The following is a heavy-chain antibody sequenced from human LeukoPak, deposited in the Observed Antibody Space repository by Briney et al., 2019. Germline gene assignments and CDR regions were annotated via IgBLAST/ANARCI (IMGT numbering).Heavy chain of an antibody. Sequence: GGSLRLSCAASGFTFSSYDMTWVRQAAGGGLEWVSSIMPSGDNTYYGDSGKGRFTISRDNSKNTVYLQMNNMRAEDTAIYYCAKRFCSGGSCSYFDYWGQGTLVTVSS. D-gene: IGHD2-15*01. CDR2: IMPSGDNT. CDR1: GFTFSSYD. J-gene: IGHJ4*02. CDR3: AKRFCSGGSCSYFDY. V-gene: IGHV3-23*01.